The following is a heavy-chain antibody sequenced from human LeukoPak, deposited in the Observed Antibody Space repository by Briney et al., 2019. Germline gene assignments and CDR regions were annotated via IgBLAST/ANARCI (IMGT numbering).Heavy chain of an antibody. CDR2: VSSSGSTI. V-gene: IGHV3-48*03. Sequence: GGSLRLSCAASGFTFSSYEMNWVRQAPGEGVEWVSFVSSSGSTIYYADSVKGRFTISRDNANNSLYLRMHSLRAEDTAIYYCAAGWERWTLDYWGQGTLVTVSS. J-gene: IGHJ4*02. CDR1: GFTFSSYE. D-gene: IGHD1-26*01. CDR3: AAGWERWTLDY.